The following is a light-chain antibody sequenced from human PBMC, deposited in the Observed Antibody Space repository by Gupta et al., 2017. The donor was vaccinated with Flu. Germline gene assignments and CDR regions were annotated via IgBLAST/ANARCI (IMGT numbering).Light chain of an antibody. V-gene: IGKV4-1*01. CDR2: WAS. CDR1: LSILYSSNNKDY. Sequence: DIVMTQSPDSLAVSLGERATINCKSSLSILYSSNNKDYLAWYQQKPGQPPKLLIYWASTRESGVPDRFSGSGSGTDFTLTIRSLQAEDVAIYYCQQYYSTPLTFGGGTKVEIK. J-gene: IGKJ4*01. CDR3: QQYYSTPLT.